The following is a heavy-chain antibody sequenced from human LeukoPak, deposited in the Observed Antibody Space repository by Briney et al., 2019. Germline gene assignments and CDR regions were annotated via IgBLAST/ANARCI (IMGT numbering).Heavy chain of an antibody. CDR2: ISSSSSYI. CDR3: ARDGEELAYDYGDPGYYYGMDV. V-gene: IGHV3-21*01. D-gene: IGHD4-17*01. CDR1: GFTFSSYW. J-gene: IGHJ6*02. Sequence: GGSLRLSCAASGFTFSSYWMNWVRQAPGKGLEWVSSISSSSSYIYYADSVKGRFTISRDNAKNSLYLQMNSLRAEDTAVYYCARDGEELAYDYGDPGYYYGMDVWGQGTTVTVSS.